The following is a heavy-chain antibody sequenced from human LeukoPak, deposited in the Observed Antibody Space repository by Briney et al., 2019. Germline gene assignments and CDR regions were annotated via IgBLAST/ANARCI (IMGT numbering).Heavy chain of an antibody. V-gene: IGHV3-13*01. J-gene: IGHJ6*02. CDR3: ARDSGDYYYYGMDV. CDR2: IGTAGDT. Sequence: GGSLRLSCAASGFTFSSYDMHWVRQATGKGLESVSAIGTAGDTYYPGSVKGRFTISRENAKNSLYLQMNSLRAGDTAVYYCARDSGDYYYYGMDVWGRGTTVTVSS. CDR1: GFTFSSYD. D-gene: IGHD3-10*01.